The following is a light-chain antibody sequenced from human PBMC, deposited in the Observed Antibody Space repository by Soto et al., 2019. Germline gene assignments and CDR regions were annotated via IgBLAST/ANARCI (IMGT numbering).Light chain of an antibody. J-gene: IGLJ3*02. CDR2: EDS. V-gene: IGLV2-14*01. CDR1: SSDIGGYKY. Sequence: QSAVTQAASVSGSLGRSITISCTGSSSDIGGYKYVSLYQQHAGKAPIHIIFEDSNRPSGVSDRFNASHSGHTASLTISGLQFEDEADYYCTSYSRYSVLVFGGGTKVPVL. CDR3: TSYSRYSVLV.